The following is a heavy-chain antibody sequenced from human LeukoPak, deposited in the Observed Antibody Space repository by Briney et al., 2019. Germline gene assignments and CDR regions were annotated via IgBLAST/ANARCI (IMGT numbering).Heavy chain of an antibody. Sequence: PSETLSLTCAVYGGSFSGYYWSWIRQPPGKGLEWIGEINHSGSTNYNPSLKSRVTISVDTSKNQFSLKLSSVTAADTAVYYCARQWGRYDILTGNYFGGRIDYWGQGTLVTVSS. CDR1: GGSFSGYY. J-gene: IGHJ4*02. D-gene: IGHD3-9*01. CDR2: INHSGST. V-gene: IGHV4-34*01. CDR3: ARQWGRYDILTGNYFGGRIDY.